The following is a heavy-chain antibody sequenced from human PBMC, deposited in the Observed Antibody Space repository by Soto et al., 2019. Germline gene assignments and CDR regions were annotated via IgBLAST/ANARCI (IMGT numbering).Heavy chain of an antibody. Sequence: QVHLVQSGAEVKKPGASVKVSCKTSGYSFSNYGISWVRQAPGQGLEWLGWISDYNGNTNYAQKFQGRVIMTTDTSTKTAYMVLRSLRFDDTAVYYCAREGYYGSGSYGMDVWGQGTTVTVSS. CDR3: AREGYYGSGSYGMDV. D-gene: IGHD3-10*01. J-gene: IGHJ6*02. CDR1: GYSFSNYG. V-gene: IGHV1-18*01. CDR2: ISDYNGNT.